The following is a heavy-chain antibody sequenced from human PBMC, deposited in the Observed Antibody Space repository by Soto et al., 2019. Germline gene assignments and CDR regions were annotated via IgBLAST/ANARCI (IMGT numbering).Heavy chain of an antibody. V-gene: IGHV4-61*01. CDR3: ARTVMPVGNLAAFDH. J-gene: IGHJ4*02. Sequence: QMQLQESGPGLVKPSETLSLTCNVSGGSVSSVKYFWSWIRQPPGQGLEWIAYIYNNGNTNYNPSLKGRATISVDTSKNQCSLKLTSVTAADSAVYFCARTVMPVGNLAAFDHWGQGVLVTVSS. CDR1: GGSVSSVKYF. CDR2: IYNNGNT. D-gene: IGHD7-27*01.